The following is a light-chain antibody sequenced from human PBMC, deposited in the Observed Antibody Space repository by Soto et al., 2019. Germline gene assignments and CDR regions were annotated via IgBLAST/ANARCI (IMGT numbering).Light chain of an antibody. CDR1: ESIRTW. CDR2: KAS. CDR3: QQYNSYST. V-gene: IGKV1-5*03. Sequence: DIQMTQSPSTLSASIGDRVTITCRASESIRTWLAWYQHKPGKAPKLLIYKASSLESGVPSRFSGSGSGTEFTLTISSLQPDDFATYYCQQYNSYSTFGQGTKVDIK. J-gene: IGKJ1*01.